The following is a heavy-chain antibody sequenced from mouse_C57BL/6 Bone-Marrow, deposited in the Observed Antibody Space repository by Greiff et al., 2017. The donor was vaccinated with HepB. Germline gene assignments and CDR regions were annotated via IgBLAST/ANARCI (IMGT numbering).Heavy chain of an antibody. Sequence: VQLKESGAELVRPGASVKLSCTASGFNIKDDYMHWVKQRPEQGLEWIGWIDPENGDTEYASKFQGKATITADTSSNTAYLQLSSLTSEDTVVYYCTSYDYPTYAMDYWGQGTSVTVSS. J-gene: IGHJ4*01. V-gene: IGHV14-4*01. CDR2: IDPENGDT. CDR3: TSYDYPTYAMDY. CDR1: GFNIKDDY. D-gene: IGHD2-4*01.